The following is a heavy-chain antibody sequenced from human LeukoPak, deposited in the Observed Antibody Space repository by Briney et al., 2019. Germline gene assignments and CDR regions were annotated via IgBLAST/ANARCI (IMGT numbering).Heavy chain of an antibody. D-gene: IGHD1-26*01. Sequence: GGSLRLSCAAYGFTFSTYWMTWVRQAPGKGLEWVANINQHGSETYYVDSVRGRFTISRDNAKNSLYLQLDSLRAEDTAIYYCARDASGSFYDYWGQGTLVTVSS. V-gene: IGHV3-7*01. CDR1: GFTFSTYW. CDR3: ARDASGSFYDY. CDR2: INQHGSET. J-gene: IGHJ4*02.